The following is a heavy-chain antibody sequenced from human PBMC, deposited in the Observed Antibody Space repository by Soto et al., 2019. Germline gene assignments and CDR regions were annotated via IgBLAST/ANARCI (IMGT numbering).Heavy chain of an antibody. CDR3: ARAIPSTASRAVDS. D-gene: IGHD2-21*01. CDR1: GFTFTDYS. V-gene: IGHV3-72*01. J-gene: IGHJ4*02. Sequence: PGGSLRLSCAASGFTFTDYSMDWVRQVPGKGLEWIGRSRNKVNGHTTEYAASVKGRFTTSRDDSKNSVYLEMNSLRTEDTAIYYCARAIPSTASRAVDSWGQGTPLPVSS. CDR2: SRNKVNGHTT.